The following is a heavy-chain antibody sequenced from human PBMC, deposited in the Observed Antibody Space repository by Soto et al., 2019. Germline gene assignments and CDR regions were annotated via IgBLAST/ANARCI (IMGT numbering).Heavy chain of an antibody. V-gene: IGHV4-31*03. D-gene: IGHD6-13*01. J-gene: IGHJ4*02. CDR2: MYYGGST. CDR3: ARGYRQSGYSSSRVFDY. Sequence: HVQLWEARPGLVKPSQTLSLTCTVSGGAINSGCFYWNWIRQHPGKGMECIGYMYYGGSTYYNPFLRSRVIIPADTSENHCSIKLSTSTAAAPDVYFCARGYRQSGYSSSRVFDYWGQGTMVNVS. CDR1: GGAINSGCFY.